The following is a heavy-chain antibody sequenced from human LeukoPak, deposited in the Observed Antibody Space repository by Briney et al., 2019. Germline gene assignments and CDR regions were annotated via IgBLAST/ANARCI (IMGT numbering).Heavy chain of an antibody. J-gene: IGHJ6*02. Sequence: ASVKVSCKASGYTFTGYYMHWARQAPGQGLEWMGWINPNSGGTNYAQKFQGRVTMTRDTSISTAYMELSRLRSDDTAVYYCARGQGYDYARYGMDVWGQGTTVTVSS. D-gene: IGHD5-12*01. CDR3: ARGQGYDYARYGMDV. CDR2: INPNSGGT. V-gene: IGHV1-2*02. CDR1: GYTFTGYY.